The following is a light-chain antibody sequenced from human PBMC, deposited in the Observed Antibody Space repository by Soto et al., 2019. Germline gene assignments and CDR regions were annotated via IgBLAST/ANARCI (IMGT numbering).Light chain of an antibody. CDR1: SSNIGRNT. V-gene: IGLV1-44*01. CDR3: AAWDDSLNGYV. CDR2: SNN. Sequence: QPVLTQPPSASGIPGQRVTISCSGSSSNIGRNTVNWYQQLPGTAPELLNYSNNQRPSGVPDRFSGSKSGTSASLAISGLQSEDEADYYCAAWDDSLNGYVFVTGTKLAVL. J-gene: IGLJ1*01.